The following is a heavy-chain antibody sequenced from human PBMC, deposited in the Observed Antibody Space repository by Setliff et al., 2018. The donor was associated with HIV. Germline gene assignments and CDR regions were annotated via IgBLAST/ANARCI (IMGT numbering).Heavy chain of an antibody. CDR2: IIPIFNTP. V-gene: IGHV1-69*13. Sequence: SVKVSCKASGGTFSSYAINWVRQAPGQGLEWMGGIIPIFNTPKYAQKFQGRVTITADESTSTAYMELNGLRSDDTAVYYCATLDQDFHSSAFDTFDIWGQGTMVTVSS. CDR1: GGTFSSYA. D-gene: IGHD3-22*01. J-gene: IGHJ3*02. CDR3: ATLDQDFHSSAFDTFDI.